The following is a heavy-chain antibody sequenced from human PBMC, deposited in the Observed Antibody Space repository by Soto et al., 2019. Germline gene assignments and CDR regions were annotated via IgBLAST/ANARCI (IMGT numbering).Heavy chain of an antibody. Sequence: QPQLQESGPGLVKPSETLSLTCAVSGGSISSSSYYWGWIRQPPGKGLEWIGSIYYSGITYYNPSLKSRVTISVDTSKNQFSLKLSSVTAADAAVDYCARLQSHPCGAVAYWGQGTLVTVSS. J-gene: IGHJ4*02. V-gene: IGHV4-39*01. CDR1: GGSISSSSYY. D-gene: IGHD2-21*01. CDR2: IYYSGIT. CDR3: ARLQSHPCGAVAY.